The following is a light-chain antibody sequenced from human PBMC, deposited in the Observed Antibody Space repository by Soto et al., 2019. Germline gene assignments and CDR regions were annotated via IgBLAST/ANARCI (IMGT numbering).Light chain of an antibody. CDR3: HQYATSPLT. Sequence: EIVLTQSPGTLSLSPGERATLSCRASQSVARNLLAWFQQRPGQPPRLLIYDATGRATGIPDRFSGSGSATDFPLTNNRLEPEDFAVYYCHQYATSPLTFGQGTKLEIK. V-gene: IGKV3-20*01. CDR1: QSVARNL. J-gene: IGKJ2*01. CDR2: DAT.